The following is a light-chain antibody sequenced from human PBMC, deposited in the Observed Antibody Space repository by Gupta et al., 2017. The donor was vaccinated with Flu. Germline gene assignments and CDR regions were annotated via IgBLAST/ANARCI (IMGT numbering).Light chain of an antibody. CDR2: LGS. V-gene: IGKV2-28*01. J-gene: IGKJ2*03. CDR3: MQSLGTPYS. Sequence: VIAQSSPSPPVTPGEPASISCRSSQSLLHSNGYNYLDWYLKKPGQSPQLLIYLGSTRASGVPDRFSGSGSDTDFTLKITRVEAEDVGVYYCMQSLGTPYSFGQGTKLEIK. CDR1: QSLLHSNGYNY.